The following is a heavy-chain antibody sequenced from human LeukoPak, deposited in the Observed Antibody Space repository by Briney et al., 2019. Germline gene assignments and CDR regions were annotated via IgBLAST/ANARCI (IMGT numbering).Heavy chain of an antibody. D-gene: IGHD3-3*01. V-gene: IGHV3-33*08. CDR2: IWYDGSNK. Sequence: PGGSLRLSCAASGFTFSSYAMHWVRQAPGKGLEWVAVIWYDGSNKYYADSVKGRFTISRDNSKNTLYLQMNSLRAEDTAVYYCARDHVGTIFGVVPHRYYYYYGMDVWGQGTTVTVSS. J-gene: IGHJ6*02. CDR3: ARDHVGTIFGVVPHRYYYYYGMDV. CDR1: GFTFSSYA.